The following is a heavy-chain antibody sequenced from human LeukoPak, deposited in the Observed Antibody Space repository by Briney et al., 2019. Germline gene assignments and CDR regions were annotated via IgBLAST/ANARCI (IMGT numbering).Heavy chain of an antibody. J-gene: IGHJ4*02. Sequence: HPGGSLRLSCAASGFTFSSHWMSWVRQAPGKGLEWVANIKHDGSDKYYVDSVKGRFTISRDNAKNSLYLQVNSLRAEDTAVYYCAKDTYYYDNWGQGTLVTVSS. V-gene: IGHV3-7*04. CDR3: AKDTYYYDN. D-gene: IGHD3-16*01. CDR1: GFTFSSHW. CDR2: IKHDGSDK.